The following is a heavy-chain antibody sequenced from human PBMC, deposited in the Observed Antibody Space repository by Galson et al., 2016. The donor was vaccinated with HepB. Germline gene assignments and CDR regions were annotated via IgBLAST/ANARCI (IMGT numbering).Heavy chain of an antibody. CDR3: ARGPQDFWSVYAYMDV. CDR2: IIPIIATA. V-gene: IGHV1-69*13. CDR1: GVTFSSYA. Sequence: SVKVSCKASGVTFSSYAISWVRQAPGQGLEWMGGIIPIIATADYAQKFQGRLTITADESTSTAYMELSRLRTDDTAVYYCARGPQDFWSVYAYMDVWGKGTAVTVSS. D-gene: IGHD3-3*01. J-gene: IGHJ6*03.